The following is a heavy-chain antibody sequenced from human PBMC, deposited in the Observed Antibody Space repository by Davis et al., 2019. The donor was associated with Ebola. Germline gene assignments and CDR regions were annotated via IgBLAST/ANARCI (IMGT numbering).Heavy chain of an antibody. D-gene: IGHD3-9*01. Sequence: AASVKVSCKASGCTFSHSAIRCVRPAPGQGLEWMGGIIPIFGTANYAQTFQGRVTITADESTSTAYMELSSLRSEDTAVYYCARGYYDILTAIPGWFDPWGQGTLVTVSS. CDR1: GCTFSHSA. CDR3: ARGYYDILTAIPGWFDP. J-gene: IGHJ5*02. V-gene: IGHV1-69*13. CDR2: IIPIFGTA.